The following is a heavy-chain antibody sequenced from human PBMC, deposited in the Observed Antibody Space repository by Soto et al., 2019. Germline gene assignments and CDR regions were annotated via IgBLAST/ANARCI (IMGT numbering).Heavy chain of an antibody. D-gene: IGHD6-19*01. J-gene: IGHJ6*02. V-gene: IGHV5-51*01. Sequence: PAESLKISCKGSGYSFTSYWIGWVRQMPGKGLEWMGIIYPGDSDTRYSPSFQGQVTISADKSISTAYLQWSSLKASDTAMYYCARQIAVAAPYHYYGMAVWGQGTTVTVSS. CDR1: GYSFTSYW. CDR3: ARQIAVAAPYHYYGMAV. CDR2: IYPGDSDT.